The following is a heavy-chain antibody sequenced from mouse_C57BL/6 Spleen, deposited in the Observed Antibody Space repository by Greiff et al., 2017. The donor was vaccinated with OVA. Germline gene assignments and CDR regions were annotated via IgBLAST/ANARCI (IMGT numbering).Heavy chain of an antibody. Sequence: VKLMESGPELVKPGASVKISCKASGYAFSSSWMNWVKQRPGKGLEWIGRIYPGDGDTNYNGKFKGKATLTADKSSSTAYMQLSSLTSEDSAVYFCARYYGSFYAMDYWGQGTSVTVSS. D-gene: IGHD1-1*01. CDR2: IYPGDGDT. J-gene: IGHJ4*01. CDR1: GYAFSSSW. CDR3: ARYYGSFYAMDY. V-gene: IGHV1-82*01.